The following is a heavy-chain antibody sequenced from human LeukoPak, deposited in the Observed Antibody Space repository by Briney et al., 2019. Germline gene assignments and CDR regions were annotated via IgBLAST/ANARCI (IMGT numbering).Heavy chain of an antibody. V-gene: IGHV4-38-2*02. CDR2: IYHSGST. D-gene: IGHD3-10*01. J-gene: IGHJ4*02. CDR1: GYSISSGYY. Sequence: PSETLSLTCTVSGYSISSGYYWGWIRQPPGKGLEWIGSIYHSGSTNYNPSLKSRVTISVDTSKNQFSLKLSSVTAADTAVYYCARHGTPLRYGSGNYYQGAPFDYWGQGTLVTVS. CDR3: ARHGTPLRYGSGNYYQGAPFDY.